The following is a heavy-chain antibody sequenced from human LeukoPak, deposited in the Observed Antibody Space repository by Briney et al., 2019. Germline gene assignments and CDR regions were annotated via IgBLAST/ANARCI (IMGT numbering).Heavy chain of an antibody. Sequence: SVKVSCKASGGTFSSYAIGWVRQAPGQGLEWMGGIIPIFGTANNAQKFQGRVTITTDESTSTAYMELSSLRSEDTAVYYCARASPYFYCSGGSCYFHPWGQGTLVTVSS. CDR1: GGTFSSYA. J-gene: IGHJ5*02. CDR3: ARASPYFYCSGGSCYFHP. V-gene: IGHV1-69*05. CDR2: IIPIFGTA. D-gene: IGHD2-15*01.